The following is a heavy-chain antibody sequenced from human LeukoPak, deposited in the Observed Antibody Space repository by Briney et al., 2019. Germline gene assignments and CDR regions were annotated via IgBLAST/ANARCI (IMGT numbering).Heavy chain of an antibody. Sequence: GSLRLSXXXXGFTXXSXAMSWVRQAPGKGLEWVSAISGSGGSTYYADSVKGRFTISRDNSKNTLYLQMNSLRAEDTAVYYCAKDGANIAYYFDYWGQGTLVTVSS. D-gene: IGHD4/OR15-4a*01. CDR3: AKDGANIAYYFDY. CDR1: GFTXXSXA. V-gene: IGHV3-23*01. J-gene: IGHJ4*02. CDR2: ISGSGGST.